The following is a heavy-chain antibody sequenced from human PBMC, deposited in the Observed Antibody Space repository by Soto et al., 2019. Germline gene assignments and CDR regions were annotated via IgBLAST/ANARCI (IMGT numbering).Heavy chain of an antibody. D-gene: IGHD1-1*01. CDR1: GYTFTGDY. V-gene: IGHV1-2*02. CDR2: INPNSGGT. J-gene: IGHJ3*02. Sequence: ASVKVSCKASGYTFTGDYMHWLRQAPGQGLEWMGWINPNSGGTNFAQKFQGRVTMTRDTSISTAYMELSRLRSDDTAVYYCARDTTDAHDIWGQGTMDPVSS. CDR3: ARDTTDAHDI.